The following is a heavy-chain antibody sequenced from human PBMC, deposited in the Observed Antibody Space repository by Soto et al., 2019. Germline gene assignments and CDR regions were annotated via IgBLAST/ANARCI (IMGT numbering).Heavy chain of an antibody. CDR2: IYSGGST. D-gene: IGHD6-13*01. CDR1: GFTVSSNY. Sequence: PGGSLRLSCAASGFTVSSNYMSWVRQAPGKGLEWVSVIYSGGSTNYADSVKGRFTISRENAKNSLYLQMNSLRAGDTAVYYCARGYSSSWYDLSYYYGMDVWGQGTTVTVSS. J-gene: IGHJ6*02. V-gene: IGHV3-66*01. CDR3: ARGYSSSWYDLSYYYGMDV.